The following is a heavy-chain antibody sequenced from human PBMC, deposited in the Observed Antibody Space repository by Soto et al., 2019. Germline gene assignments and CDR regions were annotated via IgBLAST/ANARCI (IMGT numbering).Heavy chain of an antibody. CDR3: AKDHRTTVTTRGVWYFDY. CDR2: ISSDGNNK. CDR1: GFTFSNYA. J-gene: IGHJ4*02. V-gene: IGHV3-30*18. Sequence: PXGSLRLSCAAAGFTFSNYAMHWVRQAPGKGLEWVALISSDGNNKYYVDSVKGRFTIYRDNSKNTLDLQMNSLRADDTALYYCAKDHRTTVTTRGVWYFDYWGQRTLVTVSS. D-gene: IGHD4-17*01.